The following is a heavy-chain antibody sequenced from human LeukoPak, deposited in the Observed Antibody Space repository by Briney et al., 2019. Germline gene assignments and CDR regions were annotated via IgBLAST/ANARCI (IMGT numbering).Heavy chain of an antibody. D-gene: IGHD1-7*01. J-gene: IGHJ6*02. V-gene: IGHV4-59*01. CDR3: ARDKPLTLGTTHYYYGMDV. CDR1: GGSISSYY. Sequence: SETLSLTCTVSGGSISSYYWSWIRQPPGKGLEWIGYIYYSGSTNHNPSLKSRVTISVDTSKNQFSLKLSSVTAADTAVYYCARDKPLTLGTTHYYYGMDVWGQGTTVTVSS. CDR2: IYYSGST.